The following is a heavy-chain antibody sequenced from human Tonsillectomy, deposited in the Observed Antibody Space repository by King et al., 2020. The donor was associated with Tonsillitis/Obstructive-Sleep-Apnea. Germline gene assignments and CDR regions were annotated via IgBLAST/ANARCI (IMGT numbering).Heavy chain of an antibody. CDR3: ARDGANDFWSGYGVY. J-gene: IGHJ4*02. Sequence: VQLVESGGGLVKPGGSLRLSCSASGFTFSSYSMNWVRQAPGKGLEGGLFISSSSSTIYYADSGKGLFTISRDNAKNSLYLQMNSLRDEDTAVYYCARDGANDFWSGYGVYWGQGTLVTVSS. V-gene: IGHV3-48*02. CDR2: ISSSSSTI. D-gene: IGHD3-3*01. CDR1: GFTFSSYS.